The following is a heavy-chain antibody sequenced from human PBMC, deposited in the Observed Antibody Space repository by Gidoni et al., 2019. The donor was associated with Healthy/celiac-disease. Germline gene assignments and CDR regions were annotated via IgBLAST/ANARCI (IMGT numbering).Heavy chain of an antibody. V-gene: IGHV4-34*01. Sequence: QVQLQQWGAGLLKPSETLSLTCAVYGGSFSGYYWSWIRQPPGKGLEWIGEINHSGSTNYNPSLKSRVTISVDTSKNQFSLKLSSVTAADTAVYYCASRVVVARKNSALDYWGQGTLVTVSS. CDR3: ASRVVVARKNSALDY. D-gene: IGHD2-15*01. CDR2: INHSGST. J-gene: IGHJ4*02. CDR1: GGSFSGYY.